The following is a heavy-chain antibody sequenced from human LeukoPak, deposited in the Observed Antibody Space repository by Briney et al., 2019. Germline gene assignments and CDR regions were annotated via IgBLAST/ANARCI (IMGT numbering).Heavy chain of an antibody. D-gene: IGHD5-18*01. CDR1: GFTFSSYS. CDR2: ISSSSSYI. V-gene: IGHV3-21*04. J-gene: IGHJ3*02. Sequence: GGSLRLSCAASGFTFSSYSMNWVRQAPGKGLEWVSSISSSSSYIYYADSVKGRFTISRDNAKNTLYLQMNSLRAEDTAVYYCAKLVDTAFGDAFDIWGQGTMVTVSS. CDR3: AKLVDTAFGDAFDI.